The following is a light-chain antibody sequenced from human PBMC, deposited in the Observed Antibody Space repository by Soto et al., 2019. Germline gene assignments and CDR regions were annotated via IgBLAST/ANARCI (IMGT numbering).Light chain of an antibody. CDR1: QSVSSSY. Sequence: EIVMTQSPATLSVSPGERATLSCRASQSVSSSYLAWYQQKPGQAPRLLIYGASSRATGIPDRFSGSGSGTDFTLTISRPEPEDFAVYYCQQYGSSPPTFGQGTKVDIK. J-gene: IGKJ1*01. CDR2: GAS. V-gene: IGKV3-20*01. CDR3: QQYGSSPPT.